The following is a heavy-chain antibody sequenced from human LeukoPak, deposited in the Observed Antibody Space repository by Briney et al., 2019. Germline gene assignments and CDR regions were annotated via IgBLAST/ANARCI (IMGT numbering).Heavy chain of an antibody. D-gene: IGHD2-21*01. CDR2: INAGNGDT. CDR3: ARDDCGDTCYPGGY. Sequence: ASVKVSCKASGYTFTKYVVHWVRQAPGQRPEWMGWINAGNGDTKYSQNFQDRVTITRDTSANTAYMELSSLTSQDTALYYCARDDCGDTCYPGGYWGQGTLVTVSS. CDR1: GYTFTKYV. V-gene: IGHV1-3*01. J-gene: IGHJ4*02.